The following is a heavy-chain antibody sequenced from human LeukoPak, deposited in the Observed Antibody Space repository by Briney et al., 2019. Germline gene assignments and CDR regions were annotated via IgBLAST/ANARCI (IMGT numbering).Heavy chain of an antibody. CDR2: IYHIGST. CDR1: GYSISSGYY. D-gene: IGHD5-12*01. V-gene: IGHV4-38-2*02. Sequence: SETLSLTCTVSGYSISSGYYWGWIRQSPGKGLEWIGSIYHIGSTYYNPSLKSRVTISVETSKNQFSLKLSSVTAADTAVYYCARVVYSGYDFRGAMDVWGKGTTVTVSS. J-gene: IGHJ6*03. CDR3: ARVVYSGYDFRGAMDV.